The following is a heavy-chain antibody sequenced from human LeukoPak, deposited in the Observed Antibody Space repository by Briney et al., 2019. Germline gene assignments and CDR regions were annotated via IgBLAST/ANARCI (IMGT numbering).Heavy chain of an antibody. Sequence: ASVKVSCKASGYTFTSYAMHWVRQAPGQRLEWMGWINAGNGNTKYSQEFQGRVTITRDTSASTAYMELSSLRSEDMAVYYCARGPISGSFLYYFDYWGQGTLVTVSS. CDR2: INAGNGNT. J-gene: IGHJ4*02. CDR3: ARGPISGSFLYYFDY. CDR1: GYTFTSYA. D-gene: IGHD6-19*01. V-gene: IGHV1-3*03.